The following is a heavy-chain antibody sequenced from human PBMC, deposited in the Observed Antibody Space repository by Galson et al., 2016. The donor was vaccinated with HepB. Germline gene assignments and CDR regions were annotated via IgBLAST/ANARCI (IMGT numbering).Heavy chain of an antibody. J-gene: IGHJ5*02. CDR3: ARFASTVTFNWFDP. CDR1: GGSISTYY. V-gene: IGHV4-59*01. CDR2: IYYTGNT. Sequence: ETLSLTCTVSGGSISTYYWSWIRQPPGKGLEWIGYIYYTGNTNYNPSLKSRVTISVDTSKNQFSLKLTSVTAADTVVYYCARFASTVTFNWFDPWGQGTLVTVSS. D-gene: IGHD4-17*01.